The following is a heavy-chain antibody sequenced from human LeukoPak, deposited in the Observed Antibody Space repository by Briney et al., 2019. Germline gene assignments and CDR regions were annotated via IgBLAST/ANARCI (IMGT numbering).Heavy chain of an antibody. D-gene: IGHD4-17*01. Sequence: PGGSLRLSCAASGFTFDNSAMSWVRQAPGKGLEWVSVISGSGSTYYADSVKGRFTISRDNSKNTLYLQMNSLRAEDTAVYYCAKDLTYGEYAGGDAFDIWGQGTMVTVSS. J-gene: IGHJ3*02. CDR1: GFTFDNSA. CDR2: ISGSGST. CDR3: AKDLTYGEYAGGDAFDI. V-gene: IGHV3-23*01.